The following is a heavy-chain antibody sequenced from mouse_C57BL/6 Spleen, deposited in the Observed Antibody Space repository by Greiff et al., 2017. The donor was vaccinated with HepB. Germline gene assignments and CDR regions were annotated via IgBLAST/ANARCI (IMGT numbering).Heavy chain of an antibody. Sequence: QVQLQQPGAELVKPGASVKLSCKASGYTFTSYWMQWVKQRPGQGLEWIGEIDPSDSYTNYNQKFKGKATLTVDTSSSTASMQISSLTSDDSAVYYCARRVGAVWGTGTTVTVSS. D-gene: IGHD1-1*02. CDR2: IDPSDSYT. J-gene: IGHJ1*03. CDR3: ARRVGAV. CDR1: GYTFTSYW. V-gene: IGHV1-50*01.